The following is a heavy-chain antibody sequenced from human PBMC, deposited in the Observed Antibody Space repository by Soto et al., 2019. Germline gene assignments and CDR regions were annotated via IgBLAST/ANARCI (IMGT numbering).Heavy chain of an antibody. J-gene: IGHJ4*02. CDR3: ARAHAPTLPFDY. D-gene: IGHD2-15*01. V-gene: IGHV4-59*01. CDR1: GGSMRNVY. CDR2: IFHSGNA. Sequence: SETLSLTCTVSGGSMRNVYWSWIRQPPGKRLEWIGLIFHSGNAKYNPSLKSRVTISIDTSKNQFSLSLDSVTAADTAVYFCARAHAPTLPFDYWGLGTLVTVSS.